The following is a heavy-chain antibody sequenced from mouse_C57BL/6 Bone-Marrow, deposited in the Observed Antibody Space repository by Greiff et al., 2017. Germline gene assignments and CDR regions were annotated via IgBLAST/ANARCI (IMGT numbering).Heavy chain of an antibody. CDR2: INSDGGST. D-gene: IGHD4-1*02. CDR1: EYAFPAYD. CDR3: ARPNCDVVSY. J-gene: IGHJ2*01. Sequence: EVKVVESGGGLVQPGESLKLSCESTEYAFPAYDMSWVRKTPEKRLELVASINSDGGSTYYPDTMEGRFIISRDNAKKTLCLQMSSLRSEDTAMYYGARPNCDVVSYWGQGTTLTVSS. V-gene: IGHV5-2*03.